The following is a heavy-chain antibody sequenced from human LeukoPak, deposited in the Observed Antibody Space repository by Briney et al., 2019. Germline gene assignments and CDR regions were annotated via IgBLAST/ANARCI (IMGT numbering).Heavy chain of an antibody. Sequence: SETLSLTCAVYGGSFSGYYWSWIRQPPGKGLEWIGEINHSGSTNYNPSLKSRVTISVDTSKNQFSLKLSSVTAADTAVYYCARWKGGSSWHFTYYYYYYGMDVWGQGTTVTVSS. CDR2: INHSGST. V-gene: IGHV4-34*01. J-gene: IGHJ6*02. CDR3: ARWKGGSSWHFTYYYYYYGMDV. D-gene: IGHD6-13*01. CDR1: GGSFSGYY.